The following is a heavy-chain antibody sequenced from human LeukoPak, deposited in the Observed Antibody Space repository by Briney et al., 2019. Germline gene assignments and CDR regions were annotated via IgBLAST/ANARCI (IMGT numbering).Heavy chain of an antibody. D-gene: IGHD3-3*01. CDR1: GYTFTSYY. J-gene: IGHJ4*02. Sequence: GASVKVSCKASGYTFTSYYMHWVRQAPGQGLEGMGIINPSGGSTSYAQKFQGRVTMTRDMSTSTVYMELSSLRSEDTAVYYCARDNQAPAYYDFWSGYSHPDYWGQGTLVTVSS. CDR2: INPSGGST. CDR3: ARDNQAPAYYDFWSGYSHPDY. V-gene: IGHV1-46*01.